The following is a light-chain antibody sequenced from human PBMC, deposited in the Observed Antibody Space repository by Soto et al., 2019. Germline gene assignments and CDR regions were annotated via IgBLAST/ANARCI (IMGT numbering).Light chain of an antibody. V-gene: IGKV3-11*01. CDR2: DTS. CDR1: QTVSTS. J-gene: IGKJ5*01. CDR3: QHRSNWPPG. Sequence: EIVMTQSPATLSVSPGERATLSCRASQTVSTSLAWYQQKPGQVPRLLIYDTSNRATGIPARFSGSGSGTDFTLTISSLAPEDFAVYYCQHRSNWPPGFGQGTRLEIK.